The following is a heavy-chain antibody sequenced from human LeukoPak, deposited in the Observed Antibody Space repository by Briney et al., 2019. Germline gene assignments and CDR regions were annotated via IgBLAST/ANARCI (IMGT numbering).Heavy chain of an antibody. D-gene: IGHD6-13*01. CDR2: IYSGGAT. CDR3: AKDPPVDSSSWYVDY. J-gene: IGHJ4*02. CDR1: GFTVSGNY. V-gene: IGHV3-53*01. Sequence: GGSLRLSCAASGFTVSGNYISWVRQAPGKGLEWVSVIYSGGATYYADSVKGRFTISRDNSKNTLYLQMNSLRAEDTAVYYCAKDPPVDSSSWYVDYWGQGTLVTASS.